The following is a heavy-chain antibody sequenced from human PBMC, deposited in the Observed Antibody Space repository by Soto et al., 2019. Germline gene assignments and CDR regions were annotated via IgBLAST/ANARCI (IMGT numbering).Heavy chain of an antibody. V-gene: IGHV2-5*02. D-gene: IGHD3-10*01. J-gene: IGHJ5*02. CDR1: GSSLSTSGVG. Sequence: QITLRESGPTLVKPTQTLTLTCAVSGSSLSTSGVGVGWIRQPPGKALEWLALIYWDDDKRYSPSLTNRLTLTKDTSKNQVVLTMTNMDPVDTATYYCAHIRVVTYYGSGWFDPWGQGTLVTVSS. CDR3: AHIRVVTYYGSGWFDP. CDR2: IYWDDDK.